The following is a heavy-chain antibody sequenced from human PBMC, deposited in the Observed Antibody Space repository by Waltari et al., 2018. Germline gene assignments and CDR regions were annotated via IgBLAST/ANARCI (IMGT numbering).Heavy chain of an antibody. Sequence: VQLVESGGGVVQPGRSLRLSCGASGFTFSNYAMSWVRQAPGKGLEWVSAINAEDKTYYADSVRGRFTISRDNSKNTVFLRINNLRVEDTAIYYCARASIAVEERGDDYFHYWGQGTLVTVSS. D-gene: IGHD6-19*01. J-gene: IGHJ4*02. CDR1: GFTFSNYA. V-gene: IGHV3-23*04. CDR2: INAEDKT. CDR3: ARASIAVEERGDDYFHY.